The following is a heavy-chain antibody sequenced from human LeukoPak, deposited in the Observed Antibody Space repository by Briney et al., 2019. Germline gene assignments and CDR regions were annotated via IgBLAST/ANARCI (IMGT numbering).Heavy chain of an antibody. Sequence: SGTLSLTCIVSGDSISSSYWSWIRQPPGKGLEWIGYIHYTGSTNYNPSLRSRVTISIDTSKNQFSLKLSSVTAADTAVYYCARVSRASLWLPLDSWGQGTLVTVSS. CDR1: GDSISSSY. J-gene: IGHJ4*02. D-gene: IGHD5-18*01. CDR3: ARVSRASLWLPLDS. V-gene: IGHV4-59*08. CDR2: IHYTGST.